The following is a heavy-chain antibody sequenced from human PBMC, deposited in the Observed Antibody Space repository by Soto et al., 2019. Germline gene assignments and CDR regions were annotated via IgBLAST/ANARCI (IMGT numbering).Heavy chain of an antibody. V-gene: IGHV4-59*08. D-gene: IGHD2-15*01. J-gene: IGHJ5*02. CDR1: GGSISSYY. CDR2: MYYGGRT. CDR3: ARGTPSPLIVRSSRGPWFDP. Sequence: SETLSLTCTVSGGSISSYYWSWIRQPPGKGLEWIGYMYYGGRTNYNPSLKSRVTISVDTSKMQVSLKLSSVTAADTAVYFCARGTPSPLIVRSSRGPWFDPWGQGTLVTSPQ.